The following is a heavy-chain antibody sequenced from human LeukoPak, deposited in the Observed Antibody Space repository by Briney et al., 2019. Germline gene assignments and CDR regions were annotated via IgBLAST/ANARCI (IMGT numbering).Heavy chain of an antibody. CDR1: GGSISSSSYF. CDR2: IYYNGST. V-gene: IGHV4-39*07. D-gene: IGHD6-13*01. CDR3: ARGVRIAAAVDV. Sequence: SETLSLTCTVSGGSISSSSYFWDWIRQPPGKGLEWIGSIYYNGSTYYNPSLKSRVTISVDTSKNQFSLKLSSVTAADTAVYYCARGVRIAAAVDVWGQGTTVTVSS. J-gene: IGHJ6*02.